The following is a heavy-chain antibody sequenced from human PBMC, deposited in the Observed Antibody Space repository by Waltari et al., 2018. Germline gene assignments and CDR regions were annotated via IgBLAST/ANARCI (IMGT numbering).Heavy chain of an antibody. D-gene: IGHD2-8*01. Sequence: QVQLQQWGAGLLKPSETLSLTCAVYGGSFSGYYWSWIRQPPGKGLEWIGEINHSGSTNYSPSLKSRVTISVDTSKNQFSLKLSSVTAADTAVYYCATLKGCYFNLWGQGTLVTVSS. V-gene: IGHV4-34*01. CDR1: GGSFSGYY. CDR2: INHSGST. CDR3: ATLKGCYFNL. J-gene: IGHJ4*02.